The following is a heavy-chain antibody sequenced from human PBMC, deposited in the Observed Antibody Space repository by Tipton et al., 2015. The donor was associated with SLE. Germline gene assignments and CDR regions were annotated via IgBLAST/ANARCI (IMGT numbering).Heavy chain of an antibody. CDR1: GYTFTSYG. V-gene: IGHV1-18*01. J-gene: IGHJ4*02. CDR3: ARDPTGWRSSSTSCPFDY. D-gene: IGHD2-2*01. Sequence: QSGAEVKKPGASVKVSCKASGYTFTSYGISWVRQAPGQGLEWMGWISAYNGNTNYAQKLQGRVTMTTDTSTSTAYTELRSLRSDDTAVYYCARDPTGWRSSSTSCPFDYWGQGTLVTVSS. CDR2: ISAYNGNT.